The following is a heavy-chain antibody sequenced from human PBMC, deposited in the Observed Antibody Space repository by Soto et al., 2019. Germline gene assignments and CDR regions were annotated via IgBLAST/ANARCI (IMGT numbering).Heavy chain of an antibody. V-gene: IGHV3-30*18. D-gene: IGHD2-2*03. CDR2: VSYSGNDK. CDR1: GFTFRSYG. CDR3: AKDGDEASPGYYFDY. Sequence: GGSLRLSCAASGFTFRSYGMHWVRQAPGKGLEWVAVVSYSGNDKKFADSVKGRFTISRDNSKDTLYLQMNSLGAEDTAIYYCAKDGDEASPGYYFDYWGQGTLVTVSS. J-gene: IGHJ4*02.